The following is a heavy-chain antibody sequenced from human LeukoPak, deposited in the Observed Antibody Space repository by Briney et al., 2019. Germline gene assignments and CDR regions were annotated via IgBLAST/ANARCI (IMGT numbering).Heavy chain of an antibody. V-gene: IGHV4-34*01. CDR3: ARGTTTIDY. J-gene: IGHJ4*02. D-gene: IGHD4-11*01. CDR2: INHRGST. CDR1: GGSFSGYY. Sequence: SETLSLTCAVYGGSFSGYYWSSIRQPPGKGLEWIGEINHRGSTNYNPSLKSRVTISVDTSKNQFSLKLSPVTAADTAVYYCARGTTTIDYWGQGTLVTVSS.